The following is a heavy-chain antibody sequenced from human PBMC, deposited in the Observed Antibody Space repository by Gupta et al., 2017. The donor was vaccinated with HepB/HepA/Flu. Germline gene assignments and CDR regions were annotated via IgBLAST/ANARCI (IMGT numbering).Heavy chain of an antibody. J-gene: IGHJ4*02. CDR1: GFTFSSYA. CDR3: ARRCYDSSGPY. Sequence: EVQLSGSGGGLVQPGGSLRLSCAASGFTFSSYAMTWVRQAPGKGLEWVSAISASGGSTYYADSVKGRFTISRDNSENTLYLQMNSLRAEDTAVYYCARRCYDSSGPYWGQGTLVTVSS. V-gene: IGHV3-23*01. CDR2: ISASGGST. D-gene: IGHD3-22*01.